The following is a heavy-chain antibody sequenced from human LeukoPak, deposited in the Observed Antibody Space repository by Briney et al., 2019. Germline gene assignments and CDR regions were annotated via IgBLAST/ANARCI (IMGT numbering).Heavy chain of an antibody. D-gene: IGHD6-19*01. V-gene: IGHV4-39*01. J-gene: IGHJ4*02. Sequence: SWDTLSLTCTVSGGSISISSYYWGCIRQPPGKGLEGNGSIYYSGSTYYNPSLKSQVTISVDTSKNQFSLKLSSVTAADTAVYYCARQMAYSSGWYFDYWGQGTLVTVSS. CDR3: ARQMAYSSGWYFDY. CDR2: IYYSGST. CDR1: GGSISISSYY.